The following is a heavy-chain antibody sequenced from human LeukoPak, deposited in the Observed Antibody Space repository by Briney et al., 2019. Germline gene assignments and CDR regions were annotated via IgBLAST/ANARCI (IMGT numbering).Heavy chain of an antibody. D-gene: IGHD3-9*01. CDR2: ISGSSSTI. V-gene: IGHV3-48*04. CDR3: ARGHYDILTDYFTSDY. J-gene: IGHJ4*02. Sequence: PGGSLRLSCAASGFTFSSYSMNWVRQAPGKGLEWVSYISGSSSTIYYADLVKGRFTISRDNAKNSLYLQLNSLRAEDTAVYYCARGHYDILTDYFTSDYWGQGTLVTVSS. CDR1: GFTFSSYS.